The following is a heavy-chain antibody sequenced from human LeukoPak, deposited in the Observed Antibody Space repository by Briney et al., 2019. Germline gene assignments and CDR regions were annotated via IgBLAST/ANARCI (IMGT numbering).Heavy chain of an antibody. CDR3: AKNGDMVRGVLDY. CDR2: IYSGGST. J-gene: IGHJ4*02. CDR1: GFTVSSNY. D-gene: IGHD3-10*01. Sequence: GGSLRLSCAASGFTVSSNYISWVRQAPGKGLAWVSVIYSGGSTYYADSVKGRFTISRDNSKNTLYLQMNSLRAEDTAVYYCAKNGDMVRGVLDYWGQGTLVTVSS. V-gene: IGHV3-53*01.